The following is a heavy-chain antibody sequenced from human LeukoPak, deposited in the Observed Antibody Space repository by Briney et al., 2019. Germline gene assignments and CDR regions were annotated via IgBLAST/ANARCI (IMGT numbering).Heavy chain of an antibody. CDR3: ARDGTIVDTAMVTIYYGMDV. D-gene: IGHD5-18*01. Sequence: SVKVSCKASGGTFSSYAISWVRQAPGLGLEWMGGIIPIFGTANYAQKFQGRVTITADESTSTAYMELSSLRSEDTAVYYCARDGTIVDTAMVTIYYGMDVWGQGTTVTVSS. CDR1: GGTFSSYA. CDR2: IIPIFGTA. V-gene: IGHV1-69*13. J-gene: IGHJ6*02.